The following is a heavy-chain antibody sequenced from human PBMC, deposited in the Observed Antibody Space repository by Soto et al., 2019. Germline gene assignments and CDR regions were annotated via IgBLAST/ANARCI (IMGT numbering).Heavy chain of an antibody. V-gene: IGHV4-39*01. J-gene: IGHJ4*02. CDR3: SRHPYDYVWGSYRWTGRVDY. D-gene: IGHD3-16*02. CDR1: GGSISSSRYY. Sequence: QLQLQESGPGLVKPSETLSINCTVSGGSISSSRYYWGWIRQPPGKGLDWIGSIYYSGSTYYNPSIKNLATIYVATSRRQSYLKLRSVTAADAAVYYWSRHPYDYVWGSYRWTGRVDYWGQGTLVTVSS. CDR2: IYYSGST.